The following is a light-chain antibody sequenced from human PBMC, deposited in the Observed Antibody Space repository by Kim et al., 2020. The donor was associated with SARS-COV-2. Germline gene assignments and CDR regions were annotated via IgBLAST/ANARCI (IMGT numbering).Light chain of an antibody. CDR1: SLRTYY. V-gene: IGLV3-19*01. CDR2: GKD. J-gene: IGLJ2*01. Sequence: SSELTQDPAVSVALGQTVRITCQGDSLRTYYATWYQQKPGQAPVLVFYGKDKRPSGIPDRFSGSSSGNTASLTVTGAQAADEADYYCKSRDSRGNVVFGGGTKVTVL. CDR3: KSRDSRGNVV.